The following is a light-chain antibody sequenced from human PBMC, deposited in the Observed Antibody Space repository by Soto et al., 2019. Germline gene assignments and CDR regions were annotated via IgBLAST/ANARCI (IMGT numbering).Light chain of an antibody. CDR3: QQTHSLPPT. CDR2: AAS. V-gene: IGKV1-12*01. Sequence: DIQMTQSPSTLSASMGDRVTITCRASQNIRPWLAWYQQKPGKAPKLLIYAASSLQSGVPSRLSGSGSATYFTLTIHNLQPEDFATYYCQQTHSLPPTFGQGTKVDIK. J-gene: IGKJ2*01. CDR1: QNIRPW.